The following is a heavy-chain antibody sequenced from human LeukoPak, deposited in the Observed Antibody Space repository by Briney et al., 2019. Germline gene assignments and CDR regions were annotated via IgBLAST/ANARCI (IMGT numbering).Heavy chain of an antibody. CDR2: IYSGVPT. Sequence: KPSETLSLTCTTSGVSISRFYWSRVRQPPGKGLEWIGNIYSGVPTYFNPSLKSRVIISVDTSKNQFSLNLTSVTAADTAMYYCVQTTGWPGFDYWGQGILVTVSS. V-gene: IGHV4-4*09. J-gene: IGHJ4*02. D-gene: IGHD1-1*01. CDR1: GVSISRFY. CDR3: VQTTGWPGFDY.